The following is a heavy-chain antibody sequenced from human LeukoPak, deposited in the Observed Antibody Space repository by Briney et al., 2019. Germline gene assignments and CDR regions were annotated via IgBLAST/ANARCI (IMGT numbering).Heavy chain of an antibody. CDR2: ISSSSSYI. V-gene: IGHV3-21*01. J-gene: IGHJ4*02. CDR1: GFTFSSYS. D-gene: IGHD3-22*01. Sequence: GGSLRLSCAASGFTFSSYSMNWVRQAPGKGLEWVSSISSSSSYIYYVDSVKGQFTISRDNAKNSLYLQMNSLRAEDTAVYYCARGQLYYDSSGFDYWGQGTLVTVSS. CDR3: ARGQLYYDSSGFDY.